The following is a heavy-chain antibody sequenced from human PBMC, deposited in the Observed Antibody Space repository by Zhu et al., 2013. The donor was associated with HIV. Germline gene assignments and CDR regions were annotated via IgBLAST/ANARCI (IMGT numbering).Heavy chain of an antibody. CDR3: ARDWSGWGSWFDP. D-gene: IGHD3-3*01. CDR1: GYTFTDFH. J-gene: IGHJ5*02. V-gene: IGHV1-2*02. CDR2: INPNSGGT. Sequence: QVQLVQSGAEVKKPGASVKVSCKASGYTFTDFHMHWVRQAPGQGLEWMGWINPNSGGTNYAQKFQGRVTMTRDTPISTAYMELSRLRSDDTAVYYCARDWSGWGSWFDPWGQGTLVTVSS.